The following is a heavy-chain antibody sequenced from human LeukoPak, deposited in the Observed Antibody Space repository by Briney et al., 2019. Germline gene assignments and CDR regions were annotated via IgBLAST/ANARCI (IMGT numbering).Heavy chain of an antibody. D-gene: IGHD2-2*01. Sequence: SGPTLVNPTQTLTLTCTFSGFSLSTSGVGVGWIRQPPGKALEWLALIYWDDDKRYIPSLKSRLTITKDPSKNQVVLTMTNMDPVDTATYYCAHRPQVYQSAGFDPWGQGTLVTVSS. CDR1: GFSLSTSGVG. CDR2: IYWDDDK. CDR3: AHRPQVYQSAGFDP. V-gene: IGHV2-5*02. J-gene: IGHJ5*02.